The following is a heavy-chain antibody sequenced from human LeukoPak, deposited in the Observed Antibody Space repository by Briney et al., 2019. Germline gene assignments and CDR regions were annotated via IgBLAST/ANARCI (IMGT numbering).Heavy chain of an antibody. CDR1: GFTFSSYG. CDR3: ARAGSLVIREYYFDY. V-gene: IGHV3-33*01. CDR2: IWYDGSNK. Sequence: PGGSLRLSCAASGFTFSSYGMHWVRQAPGKGLEWVAVIWYDGSNKYYGDSVKGRFTISRDNSKNTLYLQMNSLRAEDTAVYYCARAGSLVIREYYFDYWGQGTLVTVSS. J-gene: IGHJ4*02. D-gene: IGHD3-9*01.